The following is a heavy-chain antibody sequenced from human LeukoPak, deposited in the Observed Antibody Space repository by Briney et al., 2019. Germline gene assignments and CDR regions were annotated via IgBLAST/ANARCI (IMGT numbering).Heavy chain of an antibody. V-gene: IGHV3-23*01. J-gene: IGHJ6*03. CDR2: ISGGGGST. CDR3: AKTDAQGSYYYYYYMDV. CDR1: GFTFSSYA. D-gene: IGHD2-2*01. Sequence: PGGSLRLSCAASGFTFSSYAMSWVRQAPGKGLEWVSAISGGGGSTYYADSVKGRFTISRDNSKNTLYLRMNSLRAEDTAVYYCAKTDAQGSYYYYYYMDVWGKGTTVTVSS.